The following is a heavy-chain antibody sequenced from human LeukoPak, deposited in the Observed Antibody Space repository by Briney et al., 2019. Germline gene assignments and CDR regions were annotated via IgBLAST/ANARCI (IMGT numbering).Heavy chain of an antibody. CDR3: ARDMVDSSGYYPFDY. V-gene: IGHV1-69*05. Sequence: SVKVSCKASGGTFSSYAISWVRQAPGQGLEWMGRIIPIFGTANYAQKFRGRVTITTDESTSTAYMELSSLRSEDTAVYYCARDMVDSSGYYPFDYWGQGTLVTVSS. J-gene: IGHJ4*02. D-gene: IGHD3-22*01. CDR1: GGTFSSYA. CDR2: IIPIFGTA.